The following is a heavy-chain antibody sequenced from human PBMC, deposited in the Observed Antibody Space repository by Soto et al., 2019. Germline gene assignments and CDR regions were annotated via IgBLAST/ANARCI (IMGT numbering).Heavy chain of an antibody. Sequence: GESLKISCKGSGYRFTTYWIGWVRQMPGKGLEWMGIIYPGDSDTRYSPSFEGQVIISADTSITTAYLQKSSLKASDTATYYCARHAVATAPRPAPHAMDVWGKGTSVTASS. CDR3: ARHAVATAPRPAPHAMDV. V-gene: IGHV5-51*01. J-gene: IGHJ6*04. CDR1: GYRFTTYW. D-gene: IGHD5-12*01. CDR2: IYPGDSDT.